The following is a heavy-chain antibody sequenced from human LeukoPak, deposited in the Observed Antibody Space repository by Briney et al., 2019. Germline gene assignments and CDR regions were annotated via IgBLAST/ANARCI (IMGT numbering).Heavy chain of an antibody. V-gene: IGHV1-46*01. CDR3: ARDGRYGGNWGSGGLDY. J-gene: IGHJ4*02. CDR2: INPSGGST. CDR1: GYTFTSYY. D-gene: IGHD7-27*01. Sequence: ASVKVSCKASGYTFTSYYMHWVRQAPGQGLEWMGIINPSGGSTSYAQKFQGRVTMTRDTSTSTVYMELSSLRSEDTAVYYCARDGRYGGNWGSGGLDYWGQGTLVTVSS.